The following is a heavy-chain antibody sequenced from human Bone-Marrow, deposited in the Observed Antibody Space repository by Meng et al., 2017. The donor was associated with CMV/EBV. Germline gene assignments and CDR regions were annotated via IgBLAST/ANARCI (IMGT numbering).Heavy chain of an antibody. CDR3: AKSTVTRFDP. J-gene: IGHJ5*02. V-gene: IGHV1-69*10. CDR2: IIPLLGIA. CDR1: GGTFSSYA. D-gene: IGHD4-11*01. Sequence: SVKVSCKASGGTFSSYAISWVRQAPGQGLEWMGGIIPLLGIANYAQKFQGRVTITADKSTSTAYMELSSLRSEDTAVYYCAKSTVTRFDPWGQGTLVTVSS.